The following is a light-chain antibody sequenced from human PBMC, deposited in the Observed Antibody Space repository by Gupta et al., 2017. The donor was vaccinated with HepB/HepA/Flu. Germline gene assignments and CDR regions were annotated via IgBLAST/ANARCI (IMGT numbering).Light chain of an antibody. V-gene: IGLV1-44*01. CDR3: AAWDDSLNGRYV. CDR2: SNN. J-gene: IGLJ1*01. Sequence: SVLTLPPPASGTPGPRVTISCSGSSSNIGSNTVNWYQQLPGTAPKLLIYSNNQRPSGVPDRFSGSKSGTSASLAISGLQSEDEADYYCAAWDDSLNGRYVFGTGTKVTVL. CDR1: SSNIGSNT.